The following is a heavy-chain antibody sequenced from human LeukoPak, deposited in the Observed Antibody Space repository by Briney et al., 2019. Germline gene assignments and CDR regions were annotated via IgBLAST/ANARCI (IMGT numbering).Heavy chain of an antibody. CDR2: IYYSGST. CDR3: ARGNGIVGAIFDY. Sequence: SETLSLTCTVSGGSISGYYWSWIRQPPGKGLEWIGYIYYSGSTNYNPSLKSRVTISVDTSKNQFSLKLSSVTAADTAVYYCARGNGIVGAIFDYWGQGTLVTVSS. D-gene: IGHD1-26*01. J-gene: IGHJ4*02. CDR1: GGSISGYY. V-gene: IGHV4-59*08.